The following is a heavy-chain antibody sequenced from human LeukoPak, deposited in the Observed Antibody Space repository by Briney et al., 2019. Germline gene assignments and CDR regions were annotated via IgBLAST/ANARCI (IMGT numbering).Heavy chain of an antibody. D-gene: IGHD1-26*01. V-gene: IGHV4-4*02. Sequence: SETLSLTCAVSGDSISSNYCWRWVRQFPGKGLEWIGEVYRRGSTSYNPSLKSRVTISVDTSKNQFSLKLSSVTAADTAVYYCARGAKWWGQGTLVTVSS. CDR3: ARGAKW. CDR1: GDSISSNYC. J-gene: IGHJ4*02. CDR2: VYRRGST.